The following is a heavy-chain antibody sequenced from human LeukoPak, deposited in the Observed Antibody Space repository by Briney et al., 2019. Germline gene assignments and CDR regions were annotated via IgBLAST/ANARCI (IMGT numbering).Heavy chain of an antibody. D-gene: IGHD3-10*01. CDR1: GYTFTSYY. V-gene: IGHV1-46*01. J-gene: IGHJ5*02. CDR2: INPSGGST. CDR3: ARGGNYYGSGSTPAWFDP. Sequence: ASVKVSCKASGYTFTSYYMHWVRQAPGQGLEWMGIINPSGGSTSYAQKFQGRVTMTRDTSTSTVYMEMSSLRSEDMAVYYCARGGNYYGSGSTPAWFDPWGQGTLVTVSS.